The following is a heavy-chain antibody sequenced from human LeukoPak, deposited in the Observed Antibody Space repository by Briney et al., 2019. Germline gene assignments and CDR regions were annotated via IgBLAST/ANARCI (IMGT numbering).Heavy chain of an antibody. Sequence: GGSLRLSCAASGFTLSSYGMDWVRQAPGKGLEWEAVISFDGSNKYYADSVNGRFTTSRDNSNNTLYLQMNSLRAEDTAVYYCAKGGGSYYSGYYYYMDGRGKGTTVTVSS. V-gene: IGHV3-30*18. D-gene: IGHD1-26*01. CDR2: ISFDGSNK. CDR1: GFTLSSYG. J-gene: IGHJ6*03. CDR3: AKGGGSYYSGYYYYMDG.